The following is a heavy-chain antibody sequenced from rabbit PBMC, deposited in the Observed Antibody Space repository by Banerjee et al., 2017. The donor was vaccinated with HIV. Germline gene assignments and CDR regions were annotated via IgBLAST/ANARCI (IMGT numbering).Heavy chain of an antibody. V-gene: IGHV1S40*01. CDR2: IYGGSSGST. D-gene: IGHD8-1*01. CDR1: GFSFSSSYY. Sequence: QSLEESGGGLVQPEGSLTLTCTASGFSFSSSYYMYWVRQAPGKGLEWIACIYGGSSGSTYYASWAKGRFTISKTSSTTVTLQMTSLTAADTATYFCARANYGASTYPYYGMDLWGPGTLVTVS. CDR3: ARANYGASTYPYYGMDL. J-gene: IGHJ6*01.